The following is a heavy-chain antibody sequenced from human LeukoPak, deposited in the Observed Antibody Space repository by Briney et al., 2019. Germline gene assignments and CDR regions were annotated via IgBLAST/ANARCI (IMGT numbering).Heavy chain of an antibody. CDR1: GYTLTELS. J-gene: IGHJ4*02. Sequence: SVKVSCKVSGYTLTELSMHWVRQAPGQGLEWMGGIIPIFGTANYAQKFQGRVTITADESTSTAYMELSSLRSEDTAVYYCARGAAVAGAFDYWGQGTLVTVSS. D-gene: IGHD6-19*01. CDR2: IIPIFGTA. CDR3: ARGAAVAGAFDY. V-gene: IGHV1-69*13.